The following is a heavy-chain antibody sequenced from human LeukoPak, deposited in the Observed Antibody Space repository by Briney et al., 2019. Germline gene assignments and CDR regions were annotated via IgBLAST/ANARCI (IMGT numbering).Heavy chain of an antibody. CDR1: GFTFSRYG. V-gene: IGHV3-30*03. J-gene: IGHJ4*02. Sequence: GGSLRLSCAASGFTFSRYGMHWVRQAPGKGLEWVAVISYDGSNKYYADSVKGRFTISRDNSKNTLYLQMNSLRAEDTAVYFCARDSYSSSRNDYWGQGTLVPVSS. CDR3: ARDSYSSSRNDY. D-gene: IGHD6-13*01. CDR2: ISYDGSNK.